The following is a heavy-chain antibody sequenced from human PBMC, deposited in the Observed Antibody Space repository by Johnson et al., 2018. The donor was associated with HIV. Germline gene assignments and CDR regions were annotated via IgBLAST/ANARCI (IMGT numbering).Heavy chain of an antibody. CDR1: GFTFDDYG. D-gene: IGHD6-13*01. CDR2: INWNGGST. V-gene: IGHV3-20*04. CDR3: AKDQWSSSWTNDAFDF. Sequence: VQLVESGGGVVRPGGSLRLSCAASGFTFDDYGMSWVRQAPGKGLEWVSDINWNGGSTGYADSVKGRFTISRDNSKNTLYLQMNSLRAEDTAVYYCAKDQWSSSWTNDAFDFWGQGTMVTVSS. J-gene: IGHJ3*01.